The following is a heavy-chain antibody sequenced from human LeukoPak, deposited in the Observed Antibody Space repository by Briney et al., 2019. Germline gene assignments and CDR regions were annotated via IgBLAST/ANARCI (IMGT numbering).Heavy chain of an antibody. CDR2: FSGSGGTT. CDR3: ARDYPPGY. V-gene: IGHV3-23*01. CDR1: GFTFSSYA. J-gene: IGHJ4*02. Sequence: GGSLRLSCAASGFTFSSYAMNWVRQAPGRGLEWVSGFSGSGGTTYYADSVKGRFTISRDNAKNSLYLQMNSLRAEDTAVYYCARDYPPGYWGQGTLVTVSS.